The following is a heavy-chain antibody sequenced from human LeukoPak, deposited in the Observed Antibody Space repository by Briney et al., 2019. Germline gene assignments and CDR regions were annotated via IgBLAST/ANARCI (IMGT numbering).Heavy chain of an antibody. D-gene: IGHD3-16*01. Sequence: GGSLRLSCAASGFIVNANYMTWVRQAPGKGLEWVSVIYSGGNTYYADSVKGRFTISRDYSKNTVFLQRNSLRAEDTAVYYCARGDAFSGDHWGQGTLVTVSS. CDR1: GFIVNANY. CDR3: ARGDAFSGDH. V-gene: IGHV3-66*02. CDR2: IYSGGNT. J-gene: IGHJ4*02.